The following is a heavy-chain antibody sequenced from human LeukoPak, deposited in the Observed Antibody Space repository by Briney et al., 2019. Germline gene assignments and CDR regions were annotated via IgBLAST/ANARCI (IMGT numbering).Heavy chain of an antibody. J-gene: IGHJ4*02. V-gene: IGHV1-69*06. CDR2: IIPIFGTA. D-gene: IGHD1-26*01. CDR3: ARTDSGSFSFDY. Sequence: SVKVSCKASGGTFSSHAISWVRQAPGQGLEWMGRIIPIFGTANYAQNFQDRVTITADKSTSTAYMELSSLRSEDTAVYYCARTDSGSFSFDYWGQGTLVTVSS. CDR1: GGTFSSHA.